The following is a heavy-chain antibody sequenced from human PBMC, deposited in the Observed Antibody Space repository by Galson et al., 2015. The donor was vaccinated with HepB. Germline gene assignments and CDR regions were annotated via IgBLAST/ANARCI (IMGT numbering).Heavy chain of an antibody. CDR3: AKDNPWFGEVDVFDV. J-gene: IGHJ3*01. CDR2: LSVSGSTT. D-gene: IGHD3-10*01. Sequence: SLRLSCAASGFIFISYAMSWVRQAPGQGLEWVSALSVSGSTTYYSDSVKGRFTISRDNSKNTLFLEMNSLRAEDTALYYCAKDNPWFGEVDVFDVWGQGTMVIVSS. CDR1: GFIFISYA. V-gene: IGHV3-23*01.